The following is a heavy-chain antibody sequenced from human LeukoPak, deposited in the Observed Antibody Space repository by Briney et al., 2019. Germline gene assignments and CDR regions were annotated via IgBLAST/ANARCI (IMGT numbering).Heavy chain of an antibody. V-gene: IGHV4-59*01. D-gene: IGHD4-23*01. CDR1: GGSISSYY. J-gene: IGHJ3*02. Sequence: PSETLSLTCTVSGGSISSYYWSWIRQPPGKGLEWIGYIYYSGSTNYNPSLKSRVTISVDTSKNKFSLKLSSVTAADTAVYYCARDGGEHEAFDIWGQGTMVTVSS. CDR2: IYYSGST. CDR3: ARDGGEHEAFDI.